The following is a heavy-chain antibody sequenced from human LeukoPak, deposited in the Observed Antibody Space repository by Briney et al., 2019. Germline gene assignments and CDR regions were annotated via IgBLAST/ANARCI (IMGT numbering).Heavy chain of an antibody. D-gene: IGHD6-6*01. CDR3: ARGPGVAARYFDY. J-gene: IGHJ4*02. V-gene: IGHV4-59*08. CDR2: IYYSGST. CDR1: GGSISSYY. Sequence: KTSETLSLTCTVSGGSISSYYWSWIRRPPGKGLEWIGYIYYSGSTNYNPSLKSRVTTSVDTSKNQFSLKLSSVTAADTAVYYCARGPGVAARYFDYWGQGTLVTVSS.